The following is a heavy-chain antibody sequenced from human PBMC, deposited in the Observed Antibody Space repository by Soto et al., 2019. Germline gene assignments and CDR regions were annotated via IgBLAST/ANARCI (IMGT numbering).Heavy chain of an antibody. CDR1: GDIFTSHY. D-gene: IGHD2-15*01. CDR2: IAPSVGST. CDR3: ASEKGGFDI. J-gene: IGHJ3*02. V-gene: IGHV1-46*01. Sequence: QVHLVQSGAEVQTPGASVRLSCKASGDIFTSHYMHWLRQAPGQGLEWMGYIAPSVGSTAYAQEFQGRVTMTRYMSSSSVYMELSSLRSDDTAMYYCASEKGGFDIWGQGTVVTVSS.